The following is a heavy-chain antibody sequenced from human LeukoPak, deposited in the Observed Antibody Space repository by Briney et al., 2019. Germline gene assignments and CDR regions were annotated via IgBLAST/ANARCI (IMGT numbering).Heavy chain of an antibody. J-gene: IGHJ4*02. CDR2: INPNSGGT. V-gene: IGHV1-2*04. D-gene: IGHD3-10*01. CDR3: ARGDGESLHFDY. CDR1: GYTFTGYY. Sequence: GASVKVSCKASGYTFTGYYMHWVRQAPGQGREWKGWINPNSGGTNYAQKFQGWVTMTRDTSISTAYMELSRLRSDDTAVYYCARGDGESLHFDYWGQGTLVTVSS.